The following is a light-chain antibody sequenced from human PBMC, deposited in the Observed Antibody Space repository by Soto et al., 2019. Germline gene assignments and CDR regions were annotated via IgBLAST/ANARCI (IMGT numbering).Light chain of an antibody. Sequence: QSVLTQPPSVSAAPGQKVTISCSGSSSNIGNKYVSWYQQLPATAPKLLIYDNSKRPSGIPDRFSGSKSGTSATLDITGLQTGDEADYYCGTWDSSLSVGVFGGGTKLTVL. CDR3: GTWDSSLSVGV. CDR1: SSNIGNKY. V-gene: IGLV1-51*01. J-gene: IGLJ2*01. CDR2: DNS.